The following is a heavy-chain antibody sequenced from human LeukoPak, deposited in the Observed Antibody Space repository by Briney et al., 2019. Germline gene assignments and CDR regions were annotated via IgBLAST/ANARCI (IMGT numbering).Heavy chain of an antibody. D-gene: IGHD3-10*01. CDR3: AKELHTFIDCYMDV. V-gene: IGHV3-23*01. J-gene: IGHJ6*03. CDR1: GFKFSSYV. Sequence: GGSLRLSCVASGFKFSSYVMTWVRQAPGKGLEWVSGISSDTDSTYYADSVKGRFTISRDNSKNTLYLQMNSLRAEDTAVYYCAKELHTFIDCYMDVWGKGTTVTVSS. CDR2: ISSDTDST.